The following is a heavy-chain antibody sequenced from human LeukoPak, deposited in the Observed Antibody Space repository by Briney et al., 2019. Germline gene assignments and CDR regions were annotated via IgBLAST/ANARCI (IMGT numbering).Heavy chain of an antibody. CDR2: ISYSGST. Sequence: PSETLSLTCTVSGGSISNYYWTWIRQPPGKGLEWIGFISYSGSTSYNPSLKSRVTISLDTSKNQFSLKLSSVTAADTAVYYCARAYYFDSSGYDDAFDMLGRGTMVTVSS. J-gene: IGHJ3*02. V-gene: IGHV4-59*01. D-gene: IGHD3-22*01. CDR1: GGSISNYY. CDR3: ARAYYFDSSGYDDAFDM.